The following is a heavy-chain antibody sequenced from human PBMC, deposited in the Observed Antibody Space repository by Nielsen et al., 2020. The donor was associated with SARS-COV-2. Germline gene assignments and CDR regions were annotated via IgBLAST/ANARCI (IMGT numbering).Heavy chain of an antibody. CDR3: AREGRDDSGTERRGMDV. D-gene: IGHD3-10*01. CDR2: ICAYNGNT. V-gene: IGHV1-18*01. CDR1: GYTFISYG. J-gene: IGHJ6*02. Sequence: ASVKVSCKASGYTFISYGISWLRQAPGQGLEWMGWICAYNGNTNYAQKLQGRVTMTTDTSTSTAYMELRSLRSDDTAVYYCAREGRDDSGTERRGMDVWGRGTTVTVSS.